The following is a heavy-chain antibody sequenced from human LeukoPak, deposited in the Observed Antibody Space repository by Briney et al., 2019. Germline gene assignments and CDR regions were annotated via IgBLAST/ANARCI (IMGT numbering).Heavy chain of an antibody. CDR1: GFTFSSYW. Sequence: GGSLRLSCAASGFTFSSYWMSWVRQAPGKGLEWVANIKQGGSEKYYVDSAKGRFTISRDNAKNSLYLQMNSLRAEDTAVYYCARDRRLVGATGTFDYWGQGTLVTVSS. V-gene: IGHV3-7*01. J-gene: IGHJ4*02. D-gene: IGHD1-26*01. CDR3: ARDRRLVGATGTFDY. CDR2: IKQGGSEK.